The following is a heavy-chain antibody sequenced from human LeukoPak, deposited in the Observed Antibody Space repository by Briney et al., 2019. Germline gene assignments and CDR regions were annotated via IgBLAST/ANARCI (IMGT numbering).Heavy chain of an antibody. CDR3: ARDNTAAAALYNWFDP. V-gene: IGHV1-2*02. CDR2: INPNSGGT. J-gene: IGHJ5*02. CDR1: GYTFTGYY. Sequence: ASVKVSCKASGYTFTGYYMHWVRQAPGQGLEWMGWINPNSGGTNYAQKFQGRVTMTRDTSISTAYMELSRLRSDDTAVYYCARDNTAAAALYNWFDPWGQGTLVTVSS. D-gene: IGHD2-2*01.